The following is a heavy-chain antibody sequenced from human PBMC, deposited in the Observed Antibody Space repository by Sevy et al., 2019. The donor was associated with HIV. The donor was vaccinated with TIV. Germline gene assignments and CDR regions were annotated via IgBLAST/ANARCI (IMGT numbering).Heavy chain of an antibody. CDR3: ARDGGYSIKWYPLY. D-gene: IGHD6-13*01. CDR1: GFAFSIHS. CDR2: ISYEGTET. J-gene: IGHJ4*01. V-gene: IGHV3-30-3*01. Sequence: GGSLRLSCAASGFAFSIHSMHWVRQAPGKWLEWVATISYEGTETFYAASVEGRFTISRDNSKNMLSLQINSLRPEDTAVYYCARDGGYSIKWYPLYWGHGTRVTVSS.